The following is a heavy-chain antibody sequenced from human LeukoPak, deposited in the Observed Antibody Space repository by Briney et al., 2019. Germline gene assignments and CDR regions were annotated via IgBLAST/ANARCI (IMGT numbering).Heavy chain of an antibody. CDR3: ARHSKNYYDSSGYHIAGPRFDY. Sequence: SETLSLTCTVSGDFITAYYWSWIRQPPGKGLEWIGYVYYSGSTYYNPSLKSRVTISVDTSKNQFSLKLSSVTAADTAVYYCARHSKNYYDSSGYHIAGPRFDYWGQGTLVTVSS. D-gene: IGHD3-22*01. CDR2: VYYSGST. CDR1: GDFITAYY. J-gene: IGHJ4*02. V-gene: IGHV4-59*08.